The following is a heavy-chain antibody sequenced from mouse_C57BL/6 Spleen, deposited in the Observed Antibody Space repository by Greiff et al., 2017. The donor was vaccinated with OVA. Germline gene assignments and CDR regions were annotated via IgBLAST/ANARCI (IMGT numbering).Heavy chain of an antibody. CDR2: INPSNGGT. Sequence: QVQLKQPGTELVKPGASVKLSCKASGYTFTSYWMHWVKQRPGQGLEWIGNINPSNGGTNYNEKFKSKATLTVDKSSSTAYMQLSSLTSEDSAVYYCARERIYYDYYYFDYWGQGTTLTVSS. CDR1: GYTFTSYW. D-gene: IGHD2-4*01. J-gene: IGHJ2*01. CDR3: ARERIYYDYYYFDY. V-gene: IGHV1-53*01.